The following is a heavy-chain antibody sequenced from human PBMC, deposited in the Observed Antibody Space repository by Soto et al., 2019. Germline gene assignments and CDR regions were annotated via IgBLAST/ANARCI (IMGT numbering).Heavy chain of an antibody. CDR1: GGSVNSARNY. D-gene: IGHD2-21*02. CDR2: IYYSGST. Sequence: QVPLQESGPGLVKPSETLSLTCTVSGGSVNSARNYWSWIRQPPGKGLEWIGYIYYSGSTSYNPSLKSRVTISLDTSKNQFSLKLGSVTAADTAMYYCATGTAKYWYFDLWGRGTLVTVSS. CDR3: ATGTAKYWYFDL. J-gene: IGHJ2*01. V-gene: IGHV4-61*01.